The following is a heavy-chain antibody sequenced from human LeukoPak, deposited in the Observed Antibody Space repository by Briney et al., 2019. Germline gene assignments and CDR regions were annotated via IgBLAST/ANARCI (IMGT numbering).Heavy chain of an antibody. V-gene: IGHV4-34*01. CDR1: GGSLSGYY. J-gene: IGHJ4*02. CDR3: ASRNYYDSSGYYPPVY. Sequence: PSETLSLTCAVYGGSLSGYYWNWIRQPPGRGLEWIGEINHSGSTNYNPSLKSRVTISVDTSKNQFSLKLSSVTAADTAVYYCASRNYYDSSGYYPPVYWGQGTLVTVSS. D-gene: IGHD3-22*01. CDR2: INHSGST.